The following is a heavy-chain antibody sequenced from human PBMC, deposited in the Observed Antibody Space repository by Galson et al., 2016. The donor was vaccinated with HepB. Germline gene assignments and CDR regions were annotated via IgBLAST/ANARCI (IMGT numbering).Heavy chain of an antibody. CDR3: AKLPGNGATVFQY. V-gene: IGHV4-39*01. Sequence: SETLSPTCTVSGASVSRSTYNWGWIRQPPGKGLEWIGRISYSGSTLYNPSLKSRVPVSLATSKNQFSRHLTSLNAADTAVYYCAKLPGNGATVFQYWGQGTLVTVSS. J-gene: IGHJ4*02. CDR2: ISYSGST. CDR1: GASVSRSTYN. D-gene: IGHD4/OR15-4a*01.